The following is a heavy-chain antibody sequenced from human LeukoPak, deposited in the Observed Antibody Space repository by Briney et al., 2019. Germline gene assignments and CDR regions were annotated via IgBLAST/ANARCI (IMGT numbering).Heavy chain of an antibody. Sequence: GGSLRLSCAASGLTFSSYGMNWVRQPPGKGLAWSSGFNGSTGSTHYADSVKGRFTISRDNSSDTLSLQMNSLRGEDTAVYYCVRGGMRGKISYTYYYMDVWRKEPTVTVSS. CDR3: VRGGMRGKISYTYYYMDV. CDR1: GLTFSSYG. D-gene: IGHD2-2*02. V-gene: IGHV3-23*01. J-gene: IGHJ6*03. CDR2: FNGSTGST.